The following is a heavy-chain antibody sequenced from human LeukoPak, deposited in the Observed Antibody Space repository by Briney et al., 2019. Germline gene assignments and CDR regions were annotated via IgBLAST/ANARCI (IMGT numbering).Heavy chain of an antibody. J-gene: IGHJ4*02. CDR2: ICPDGTVT. V-gene: IGHV3-74*01. CDR1: GFTFGTYC. Sequence: GGSLRLSCAASGFTFGTYCMHWVRQAPGKGPMWVSRICPDGTVTNYADSVKARFIISRDNARNTVYLQMNSLRVEDTAMYYCVRDFRSADYWGQGTLVTVSS. CDR3: VRDFRSADY.